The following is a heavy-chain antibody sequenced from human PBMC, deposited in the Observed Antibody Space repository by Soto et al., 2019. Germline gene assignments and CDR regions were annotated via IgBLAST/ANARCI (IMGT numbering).Heavy chain of an antibody. D-gene: IGHD3-3*01. J-gene: IGHJ4*02. CDR1: GFTFSSYA. CDR2: ISYDGSNK. Sequence: QVQLVESGGGVVQPGRSLRLSCAASGFTFSSYAMHWVRQAPGKGLEWVAVISYDGSNKYYADSVKGRFTISRDNSKNTLYLQMNSLRAEDTAVYYCARARGEWLGIDYWGQGTLVTVSS. CDR3: ARARGEWLGIDY. V-gene: IGHV3-30-3*01.